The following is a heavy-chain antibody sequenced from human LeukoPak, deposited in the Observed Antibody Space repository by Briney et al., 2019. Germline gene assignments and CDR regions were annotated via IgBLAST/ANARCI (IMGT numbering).Heavy chain of an antibody. V-gene: IGHV4-31*03. CDR1: GGSISGGDYY. D-gene: IGHD1-26*01. J-gene: IGHJ5*02. CDR2: IHYSGST. CDR3: ARGASGSYYGVWFDP. Sequence: SETLSLTCSVSGGSISGGDYYWSWIRQHPGKGLEWIGYIHYSGSTYYNPSLKSRILISVDTSRNQSSLRLSSVTAADTAVYYCARGASGSYYGVWFDPWGQGTLVTVSS.